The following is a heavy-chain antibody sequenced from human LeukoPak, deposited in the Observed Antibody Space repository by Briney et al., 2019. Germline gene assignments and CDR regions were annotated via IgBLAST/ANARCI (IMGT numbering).Heavy chain of an antibody. D-gene: IGHD6-19*01. J-gene: IGHJ6*02. Sequence: GGSLRLSCAASGFTFSSYSMNWVRQAPGKGLEWVSSISSRSSYIYYADSVKGRFTISRDNAKNSLYLQMNSLRAEDTAVYYCARDPQWLVYYYYYYGMDVWGQGTTVTVSS. CDR1: GFTFSSYS. CDR3: ARDPQWLVYYYYYYGMDV. CDR2: ISSRSSYI. V-gene: IGHV3-21*01.